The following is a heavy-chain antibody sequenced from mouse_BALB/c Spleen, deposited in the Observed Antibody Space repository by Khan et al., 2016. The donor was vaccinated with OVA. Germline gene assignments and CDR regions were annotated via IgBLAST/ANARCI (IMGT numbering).Heavy chain of an antibody. CDR2: INTHSGVP. V-gene: IGHV9-4*02. D-gene: IGHD2-2*01. J-gene: IGHJ1*01. CDR3: AGGYGYGRCFDI. CDR1: GYTFTTAG. Sequence: VQLKQSGPELKKPGETVRISCKASGYTFTTAGMQWVQKMPGKGLKWIGWINTHSGVPKYAEDFKGRFAFSLDTSASTAYLQITSLKNEDTATFFRAGGYGYGRCFDIWGAGTTVTVSS.